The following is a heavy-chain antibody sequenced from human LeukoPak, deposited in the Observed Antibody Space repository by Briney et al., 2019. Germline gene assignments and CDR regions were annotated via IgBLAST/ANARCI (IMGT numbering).Heavy chain of an antibody. CDR2: INPNSGGT. D-gene: IGHD3-22*01. J-gene: IGHJ4*02. CDR3: ARDLGGDSSGYYYKLLDY. CDR1: GYTFTGYY. V-gene: IGHV1-2*02. Sequence: ASVKVSCKASGYTFTGYYMHWVRQAPGQGLEWMGWINPNSGGTNYAQKFQGRVTMTRDTSISTAYMELSRLRSDDTAVYYCARDLGGDSSGYYYKLLDYWGQGTLVTVSS.